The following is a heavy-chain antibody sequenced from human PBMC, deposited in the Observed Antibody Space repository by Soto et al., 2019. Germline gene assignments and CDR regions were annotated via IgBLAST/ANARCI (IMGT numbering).Heavy chain of an antibody. CDR2: IYYSGST. CDR1: GGSISSGDYY. Sequence: SETLSLTCTVSGGSISSGDYYWSWIRQPPGKGLEWIGYIYYSGSTYYNPSLKSRVTISVDTSKNQFSLKLSSVTAADTAVYYCARSVGSGFTGYWGQGTLVTVSS. J-gene: IGHJ4*02. CDR3: ARSVGSGFTGY. V-gene: IGHV4-30-4*01. D-gene: IGHD3-10*01.